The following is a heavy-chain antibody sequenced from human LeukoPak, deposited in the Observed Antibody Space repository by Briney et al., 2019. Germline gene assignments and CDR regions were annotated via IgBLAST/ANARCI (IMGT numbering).Heavy chain of an antibody. Sequence: SETLSLTCTVSGGSISSSSCYWGWIRQPPGKGLEWIGSIYYSGSTYYNPSLKSRVTISVDTSKNQFSLKLSSVTAADTAVYYCARHGRRVEEKPYWYFDLWGRGTLVTVSS. J-gene: IGHJ2*01. CDR2: IYYSGST. V-gene: IGHV4-39*01. CDR1: GGSISSSSCY. CDR3: ARHGRRVEEKPYWYFDL. D-gene: IGHD1-14*01.